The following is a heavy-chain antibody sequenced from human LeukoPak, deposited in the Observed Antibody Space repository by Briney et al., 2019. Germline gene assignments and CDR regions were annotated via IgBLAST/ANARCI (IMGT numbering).Heavy chain of an antibody. D-gene: IGHD2-2*01. J-gene: IGHJ3*02. CDR3: ARVGYCSSTSCPRAFDI. V-gene: IGHV3-48*04. Sequence: GGSLRLSCAASGFTFSSYSMNWVRQAPGKGLEWVSYISSSSGTISYADSVKGRFTISRDNAKNSLYLQMNSLRAEDTAVYYCARVGYCSSTSCPRAFDIWGQGTMVTVSP. CDR2: ISSSSGTI. CDR1: GFTFSSYS.